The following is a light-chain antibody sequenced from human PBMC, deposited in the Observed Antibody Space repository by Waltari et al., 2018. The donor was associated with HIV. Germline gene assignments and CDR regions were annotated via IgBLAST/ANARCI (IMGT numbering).Light chain of an antibody. CDR2: GAY. J-gene: IGKJ2*01. V-gene: IGKV1-8*01. CDR3: EQYHSFPFT. Sequence: ALRMTQSPPSLSASPRGSVTISGRASDKIGAGLAWSHQKPGKAPALLILGAYSLQRGVPARFRGGASGSEFALTINCVQAEGFGAFVCEQYHSFPFTFGQGTRLE. CDR1: DKIGAG.